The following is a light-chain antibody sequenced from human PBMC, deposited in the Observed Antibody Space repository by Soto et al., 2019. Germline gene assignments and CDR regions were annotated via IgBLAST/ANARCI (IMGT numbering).Light chain of an antibody. CDR2: AAS. J-gene: IGKJ5*01. Sequence: DIQMTQSPSSVSASVGDRVTITCRASQSISSWLAWYQQKPGTVHKLLIYAASSLQSGVPSRFSGSGAGTDFTLTITSLQPEDFGTYYCQQGDSFPITFGQGTRLEIK. CDR3: QQGDSFPIT. CDR1: QSISSW. V-gene: IGKV1-12*01.